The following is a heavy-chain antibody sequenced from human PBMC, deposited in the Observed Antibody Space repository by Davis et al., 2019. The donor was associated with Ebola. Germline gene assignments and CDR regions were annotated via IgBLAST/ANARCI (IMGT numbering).Heavy chain of an antibody. V-gene: IGHV1-18*01. CDR3: ARDGGYTYGESWFDP. CDR2: ISAYIPNT. D-gene: IGHD5-18*01. Sequence: ASVKVSCKASGYSFTNYGVSWVRQTPGQGLEWMGWISAYIPNTNYAEKFQGRVTVTTDTSTNTAYMELRSLTSDDTAVYYCARDGGYTYGESWFDPWGQGTLVTVSS. CDR1: GYSFTNYG. J-gene: IGHJ5*02.